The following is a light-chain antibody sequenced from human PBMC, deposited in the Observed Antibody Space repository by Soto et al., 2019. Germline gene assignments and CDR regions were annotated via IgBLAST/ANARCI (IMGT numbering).Light chain of an antibody. CDR2: DAS. J-gene: IGKJ1*01. CDR3: QQHTSYSWT. V-gene: IGKV1-5*01. CDR1: QSINSW. Sequence: DIQMTQSPSTLSASVGDRVTITCRASQSINSWLAWYQRKPGKAPQILIYDASTLKSGVPSRFSASGSGTEFTLIISSLQPDDFATYYCQQHTSYSWTFGQGTKV.